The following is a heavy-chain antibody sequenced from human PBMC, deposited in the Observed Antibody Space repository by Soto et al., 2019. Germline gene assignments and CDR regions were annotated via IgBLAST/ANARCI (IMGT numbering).Heavy chain of an antibody. D-gene: IGHD3-22*01. CDR3: VKGVDYYDSSGYYENYFDY. Sequence: GGSLRLSCSASGFTFSSYAMHWVRQAPGKGLEYVSAISSNGGSTYYADSVKGRFTISRDNSKNTLYLQMSSLRAEDTAVYYCVKGVDYYDSSGYYENYFDYWGQGTLVTVSS. V-gene: IGHV3-64D*08. J-gene: IGHJ4*02. CDR1: GFTFSSYA. CDR2: ISSNGGST.